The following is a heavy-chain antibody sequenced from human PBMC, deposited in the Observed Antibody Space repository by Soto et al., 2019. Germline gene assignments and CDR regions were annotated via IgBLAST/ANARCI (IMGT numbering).Heavy chain of an antibody. Sequence: QVQLVQSGAEVKKPGASVKVSCKASGYTFTSYDINWVRQATGQGLEWMGWMNPNSGNTGYAQKFQGRVTXTXXTSISTAYMELSRLRSEDTAVYYCARERTVAGNDYWGQGTLVTVSS. CDR1: GYTFTSYD. J-gene: IGHJ4*02. CDR2: MNPNSGNT. D-gene: IGHD6-19*01. CDR3: ARERTVAGNDY. V-gene: IGHV1-8*01.